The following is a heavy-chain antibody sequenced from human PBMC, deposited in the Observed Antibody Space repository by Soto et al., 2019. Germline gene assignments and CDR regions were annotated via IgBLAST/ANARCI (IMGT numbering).Heavy chain of an antibody. J-gene: IGHJ4*02. CDR3: ARVTSKTKIFDY. Sequence: SSETLSLTCTVSGGSISSYYWSWIRQPPGKGLEWIGYIYYSGSTNYNPSLKSRVTISVDTSKNQFSLKLSSVTAADTAVYYCARVTSKTKIFDYWGQGTLVTVSS. CDR1: GGSISSYY. V-gene: IGHV4-59*01. CDR2: IYYSGST.